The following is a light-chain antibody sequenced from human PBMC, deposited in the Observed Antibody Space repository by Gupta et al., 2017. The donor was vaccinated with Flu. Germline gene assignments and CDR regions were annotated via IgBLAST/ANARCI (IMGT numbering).Light chain of an antibody. Sequence: QPAPTQPRSVSGSPGQSVTIPCTGTSNDVGGYNRVSWYEQRPGKAPKLILYDVTERPSGVPDRFSGSKSGNTASLTISGLQADDEADYYCSSHAGRVTWVFGTGTTVTVL. CDR1: SNDVGGYNR. J-gene: IGLJ1*01. CDR3: SSHAGRVTWV. V-gene: IGLV2-11*01. CDR2: DVT.